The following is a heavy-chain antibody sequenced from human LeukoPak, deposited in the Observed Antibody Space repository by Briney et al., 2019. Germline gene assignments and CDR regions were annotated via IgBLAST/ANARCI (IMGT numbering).Heavy chain of an antibody. CDR2: ISSSGSTI. D-gene: IGHD3-16*01. J-gene: IGHJ4*02. CDR1: GFTFSSYE. CDR3: ARASNYDYVWGTKTGTDYFDY. V-gene: IGHV3-48*03. Sequence: GGSLRLSCAASGFTFSSYEMNWVRQAPGKGLEWVSYISSSGSTIYYADSVKGRFTISRDNAKNSLYLQMNNLRAEDTAVYYCARASNYDYVWGTKTGTDYFDYWGQGTLVTVSS.